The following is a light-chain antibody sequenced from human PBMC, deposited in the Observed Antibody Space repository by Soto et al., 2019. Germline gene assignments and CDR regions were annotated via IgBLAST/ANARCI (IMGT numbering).Light chain of an antibody. CDR3: QQYGSSPLLT. Sequence: EIVLTQSPGTLSLSPGERATLSCRASQSVSSSYLAWYQQKPVQAPRLLIYGASSRATGIPDRFSGSGSGTDFTLTISRLEPEDFAGYYCQQYGSSPLLTCGPGTKVHIK. CDR2: GAS. V-gene: IGKV3-20*01. J-gene: IGKJ3*01. CDR1: QSVSSSY.